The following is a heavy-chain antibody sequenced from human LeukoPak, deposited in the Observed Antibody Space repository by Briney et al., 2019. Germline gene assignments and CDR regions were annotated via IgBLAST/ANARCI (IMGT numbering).Heavy chain of an antibody. CDR2: IYYSGST. D-gene: IGHD6-13*01. CDR3: ARGSGIAAAGNY. CDR1: GGSISSYY. Sequence: SETLSLTCTVSGGSISSYYWSWIRQPPGKGLEWIGYIYYSGSTNYNPSLKSRVTISVDTSKNQFSLKLSSVTAADTAVYYCARGSGIAAAGNYWGQGTLVNVSS. V-gene: IGHV4-59*01. J-gene: IGHJ4*02.